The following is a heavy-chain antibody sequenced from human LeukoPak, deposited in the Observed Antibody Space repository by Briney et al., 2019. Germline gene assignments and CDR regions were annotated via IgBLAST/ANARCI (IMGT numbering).Heavy chain of an antibody. V-gene: IGHV3-7*01. CDR1: GFTFSSYW. D-gene: IGHD5-18*01. CDR2: IKQDGSEK. Sequence: GGSPRLSCAASGFTFSSYWMSWVRQAPGKGLEWVANIKQDGSEKNYVDSVKGRFTISRDNAKTSLYLQMNSLRAEDTAVYYCARSLWPEDYWGQGILVTVSS. J-gene: IGHJ4*02. CDR3: ARSLWPEDY.